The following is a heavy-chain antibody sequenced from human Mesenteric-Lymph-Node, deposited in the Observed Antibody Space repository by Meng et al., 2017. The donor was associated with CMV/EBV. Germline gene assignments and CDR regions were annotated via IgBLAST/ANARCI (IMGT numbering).Heavy chain of an antibody. Sequence: KVSCKASGDTFSSYTISWVRQAPGQGFEWMGRIIPNLHIPTYAQTFQGRLTITADKSTSTVYMELSSLRSEDTAMYYCARSSEAPFDYWGQGTLVTVSS. CDR1: GDTFSSYT. J-gene: IGHJ4*02. D-gene: IGHD6-6*01. CDR2: IIPNLHIP. V-gene: IGHV1-69*02. CDR3: ARSSEAPFDY.